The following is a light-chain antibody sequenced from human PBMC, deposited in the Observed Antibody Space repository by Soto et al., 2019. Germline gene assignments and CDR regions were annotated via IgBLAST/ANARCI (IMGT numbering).Light chain of an antibody. CDR1: SSIIGAASN. Sequence: QSVLTQPPSVSGAPGQRVTISCTGSSSIIGAASNVYWYQQLPGVAPKLLLYDDNSRPSGVPDRFSASKSGTSASLAITGLQAEDEADYYCQSYDFSLTSVVFGGGTKLTVL. J-gene: IGLJ2*01. V-gene: IGLV1-40*01. CDR3: QSYDFSLTSVV. CDR2: DDN.